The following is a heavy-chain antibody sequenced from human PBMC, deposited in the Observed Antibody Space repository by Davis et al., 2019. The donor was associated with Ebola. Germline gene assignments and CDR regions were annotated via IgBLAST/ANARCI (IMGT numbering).Heavy chain of an antibody. D-gene: IGHD5-12*01. J-gene: IGHJ4*02. CDR1: GFTFGAYA. Sequence: PGGPLRPPCTAPGFTFGAYAMTWVRQAPGKGLEWVSFIKSKSYGGTTQYAASVKGRFTISRDHSKSIAYLQMNSLKPEDTAVYYCARAYSGYGWGYWGQGTLVTVSS. V-gene: IGHV3-49*04. CDR3: ARAYSGYGWGY. CDR2: IKSKSYGGTT.